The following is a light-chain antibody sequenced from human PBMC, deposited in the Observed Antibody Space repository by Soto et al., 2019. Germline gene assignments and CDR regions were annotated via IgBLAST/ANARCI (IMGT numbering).Light chain of an antibody. CDR3: ASYAGSSNFDV. V-gene: IGLV2-8*01. J-gene: IGLJ1*01. Sequence: QSVLTQPPSASGSPGQSVTISCTGTSSDVAGYNYVSWYQQHPGQAPKLMIYEVSQRPSGVPDRFSGSKSGNTASLTVSGLQAEDESDYYCASYAGSSNFDVFGTGSKLTVL. CDR1: SSDVAGYNY. CDR2: EVS.